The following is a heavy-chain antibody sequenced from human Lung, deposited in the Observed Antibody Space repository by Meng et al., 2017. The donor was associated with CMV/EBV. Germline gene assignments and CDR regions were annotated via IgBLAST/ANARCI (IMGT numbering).Heavy chain of an antibody. CDR1: GYTFTSSS. V-gene: IGHV7-4-1*01. Sequence: VQLVQSVSESKTPGDSVNVSCQAAGYTFTSSSMNWVRHARGQGLEWMGWININTGNPTYAQGFTGRFVFSLDTSVSTAYLQIDSLKADDTAVYYCARGNGWRFDYWGQGTLVTVSS. D-gene: IGHD6-19*01. CDR2: ININTGNP. J-gene: IGHJ4*02. CDR3: ARGNGWRFDY.